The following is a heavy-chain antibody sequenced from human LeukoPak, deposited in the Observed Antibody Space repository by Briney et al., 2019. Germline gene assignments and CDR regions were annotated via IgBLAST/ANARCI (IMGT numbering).Heavy chain of an antibody. D-gene: IGHD6-19*01. Sequence: PGGSLRLSCAASGFTFSSYAMSWVRQAPGKGLEWVTGISGSGGSTYYADSVKGRFTISRDNSKNTLYLQMNSLRAEDTAVYYCAKDLVSVDGLFDYLGQGTLVTVSS. CDR1: GFTFSSYA. CDR2: ISGSGGST. CDR3: AKDLVSVDGLFDY. J-gene: IGHJ4*02. V-gene: IGHV3-23*01.